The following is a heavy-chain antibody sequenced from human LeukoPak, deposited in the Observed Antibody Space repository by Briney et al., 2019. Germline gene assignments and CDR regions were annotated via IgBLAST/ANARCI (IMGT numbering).Heavy chain of an antibody. V-gene: IGHV3-33*08. CDR1: GFTFSSYA. D-gene: IGHD5-24*01. CDR3: ARESGYNPEPVAFDI. J-gene: IGHJ3*02. CDR2: IRYDGGEE. Sequence: PGRSLRLSCAASGFTFSSYAMHWVRQAPGEGLEWVTVIRYDGGEEYYADSVRGRFTISRDNSKNTVYLQMNNLRAEDTALYYCARESGYNPEPVAFDIWGQGTTVTVSS.